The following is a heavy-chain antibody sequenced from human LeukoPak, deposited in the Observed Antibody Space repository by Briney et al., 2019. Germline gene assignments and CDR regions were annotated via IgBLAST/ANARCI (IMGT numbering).Heavy chain of an antibody. V-gene: IGHV1-18*01. D-gene: IGHD1-1*01. CDR3: ARGAVNRYNWNDDNYYFYYMDV. CDR1: GYTFIRYG. CDR2: ISGYNGHT. J-gene: IGHJ6*03. Sequence: ASVKVSCKASGYTFIRYGISWVRQTPGQGLEWMGWISGYNGHTYYAQKFQGRVTMTTDTSTSTVYMELRSPRSDDTAVYYCARGAVNRYNWNDDNYYFYYMDVWGKGTTVTISS.